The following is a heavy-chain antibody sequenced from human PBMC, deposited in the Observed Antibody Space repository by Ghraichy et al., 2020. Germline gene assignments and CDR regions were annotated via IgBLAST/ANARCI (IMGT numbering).Heavy chain of an antibody. Sequence: SQTLSLTCTVSGGSISSSSYYWGWIRQPPGKGLEWIGSIYYSGSTYYNPSLKSRVTISVDTSKNQFSLKLSSVTAADTAVYYCARSPSDYYDSLDYFDYWGQGTLVTVSS. J-gene: IGHJ4*02. V-gene: IGHV4-39*01. CDR2: IYYSGST. CDR3: ARSPSDYYDSLDYFDY. CDR1: GGSISSSSYY. D-gene: IGHD3-22*01.